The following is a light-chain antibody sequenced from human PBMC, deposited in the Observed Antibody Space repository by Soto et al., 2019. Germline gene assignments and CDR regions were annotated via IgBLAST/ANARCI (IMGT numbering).Light chain of an antibody. Sequence: DIQMAQSPSTLSASVGDRVTITCRASQNISRWLAWYQQKPGKAHKXLIYKASTLKSGVPSRFSGSGSGTELTLTISSLQPDDFETYYCQHYNSYSEAFGQGTKVDIK. CDR2: KAS. CDR3: QHYNSYSEA. CDR1: QNISRW. J-gene: IGKJ1*01. V-gene: IGKV1-5*03.